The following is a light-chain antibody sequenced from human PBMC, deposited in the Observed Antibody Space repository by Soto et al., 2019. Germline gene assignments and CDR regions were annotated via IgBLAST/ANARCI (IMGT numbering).Light chain of an antibody. CDR3: CSYAGSSTFSYV. CDR2: EGS. J-gene: IGLJ1*01. V-gene: IGLV2-23*03. Sequence: QSALTHPDSASASPPQSISISSTGTGCDVGSYNLVSWYQQHPGKAPKLMIYEGSKRPSGVSNRFSGSKSGNTASLTISGLQAEDEADYYCCSYAGSSTFSYVFGTGTKVTV. CDR1: GCDVGSYNL.